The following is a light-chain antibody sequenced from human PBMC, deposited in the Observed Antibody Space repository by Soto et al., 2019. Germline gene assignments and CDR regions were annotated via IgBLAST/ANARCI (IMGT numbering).Light chain of an antibody. J-gene: IGKJ1*01. V-gene: IGKV3-15*01. CDR2: GAS. CDR3: QQYNNWPRT. Sequence: EIVMTQSPATLSVSPGERATLSCRASQSVSSNLAWYQQKPGQAPRLLIYGASTRATGIPARFSGSGSGIEFTLTISGLQSEDFAVYYCQQYNNWPRTFGQGTKVEIK. CDR1: QSVSSN.